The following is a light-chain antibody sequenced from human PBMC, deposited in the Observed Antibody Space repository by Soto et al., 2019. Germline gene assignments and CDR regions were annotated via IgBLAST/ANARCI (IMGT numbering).Light chain of an antibody. V-gene: IGLV2-11*01. CDR1: SSDFGAYNY. Sequence: QSALTQPRSVSGSPGQSVTISCTGTSSDFGAYNYVSWYQQHPGKAPKLMTYDVSKRPSGVPDRFSGSKSGNTASLTISWLQAEDEADYYCCSYADNYSYVFGTGTKLTVL. J-gene: IGLJ1*01. CDR2: DVS. CDR3: CSYADNYSYV.